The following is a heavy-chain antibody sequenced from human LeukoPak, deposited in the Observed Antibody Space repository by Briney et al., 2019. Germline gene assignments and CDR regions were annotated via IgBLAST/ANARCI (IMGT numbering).Heavy chain of an antibody. J-gene: IGHJ5*02. CDR3: AREPSFYDILTGYSNEWWFDP. V-gene: IGHV1-69*06. CDR2: IIPIFGTA. Sequence: ASVKVSCKASGGTFSSYAISWVRQAPGQGLEWMGGIIPIFGTANYAQKFQGRVTITADKSTSTAYMELSSLRSEDTAVYYCAREPSFYDILTGYSNEWWFDPWGQGTLVTVSP. D-gene: IGHD3-9*01. CDR1: GGTFSSYA.